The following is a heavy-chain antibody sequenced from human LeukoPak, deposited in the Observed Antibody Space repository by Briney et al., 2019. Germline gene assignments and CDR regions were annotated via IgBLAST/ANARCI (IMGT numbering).Heavy chain of an antibody. D-gene: IGHD3-22*01. CDR3: ARVSGSSGYYYSFDY. CDR2: IYYSGST. CDR1: GGSISSSSYY. Sequence: PSETLSLTCTVSGGSISSSSYYWGWIRQPPGKGLEWIGSIYYSGSTYYNPSLKSRVTKSVDTSKNQFSLKLSSVTAADTAVYYCARVSGSSGYYYSFDYWGQGTLVTVSS. V-gene: IGHV4-39*07. J-gene: IGHJ4*02.